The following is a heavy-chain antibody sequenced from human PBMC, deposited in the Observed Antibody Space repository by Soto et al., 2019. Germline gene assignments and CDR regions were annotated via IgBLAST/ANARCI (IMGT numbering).Heavy chain of an antibody. D-gene: IGHD3-9*01. V-gene: IGHV1-2*02. CDR1: GYTFTGYY. J-gene: IGHJ4*02. CDR2: INPNSGGT. CDR3: ARASLRSLRYLDWLPNTCCDY. Sequence: ASVKVSCKASGYTFTGYYMHWVRQAPGQGLEWMGWINPNSGGTNYAQKFQGRVTMTRDTSISTAYMELSRLRSDDTAVYYCARASLRSLRYLDWLPNTCCDYGGQGTLLTVSS.